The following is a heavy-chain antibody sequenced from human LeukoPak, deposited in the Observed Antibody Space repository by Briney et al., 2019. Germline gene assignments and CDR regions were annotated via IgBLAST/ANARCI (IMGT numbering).Heavy chain of an antibody. CDR1: GGSFSAYH. CDR3: VRADGRDGYKGLVDY. J-gene: IGHJ4*02. Sequence: SETLPLTCAVYGGSFSAYHWSWIRQPPGKGLEWIGEINHSGSTNYNPSLKSRVTLSVDTSRNQFSLKLISVTAADAAVYYCVRADGRDGYKGLVDYWGQGTLVTVSS. CDR2: INHSGST. V-gene: IGHV4-34*01. D-gene: IGHD5-24*01.